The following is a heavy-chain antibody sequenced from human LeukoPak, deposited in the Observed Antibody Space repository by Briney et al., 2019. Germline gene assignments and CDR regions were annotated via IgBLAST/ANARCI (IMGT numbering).Heavy chain of an antibody. CDR1: GFTFSNYA. Sequence: QPGESLRLSWAASGFTFSNYAMHWVRQAPGKGLEWVSTIDGPTFRTHYADSVMGRFTISRDNSKNTLYLQMNSLRAEDAAVYFCTTWVGAHFDFWGQGTLVTVSS. J-gene: IGHJ4*02. CDR2: IDGPTFRT. V-gene: IGHV3-23*01. CDR3: TTWVGAHFDF. D-gene: IGHD1-26*01.